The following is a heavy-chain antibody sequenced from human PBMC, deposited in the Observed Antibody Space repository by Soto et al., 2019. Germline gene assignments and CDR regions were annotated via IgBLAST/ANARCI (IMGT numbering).Heavy chain of an antibody. V-gene: IGHV4-4*02. Sequence: SETLSLTCAVSGGSISSSNWWSWVRQPPGKGLEWIGEIYHSGSTNYNPSLKSRVTISVDKSKNQFSLKLSSVTAADTAVYYSARERNPPYLSTWFAPRGQGTLVTVSS. CDR3: ARERNPPYLSTWFAP. CDR2: IYHSGST. J-gene: IGHJ5*02. CDR1: GGSISSSNW. D-gene: IGHD2-21*01.